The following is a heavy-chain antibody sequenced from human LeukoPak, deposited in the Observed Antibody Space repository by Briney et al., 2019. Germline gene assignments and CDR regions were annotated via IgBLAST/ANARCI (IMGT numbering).Heavy chain of an antibody. Sequence: GASVKVSCEASGGTFSSYAISWVRQAPGQGLEWMGRISPIFGTAIYAQKLQGRVTITTDESTSTAYMELSSLRAEDTAVYYCARSGEDTAMVIGAYFAYWGQGTLVTVSS. V-gene: IGHV1-69*05. CDR3: ARSGEDTAMVIGAYFAY. D-gene: IGHD5-18*01. J-gene: IGHJ4*02. CDR1: GGTFSSYA. CDR2: ISPIFGTA.